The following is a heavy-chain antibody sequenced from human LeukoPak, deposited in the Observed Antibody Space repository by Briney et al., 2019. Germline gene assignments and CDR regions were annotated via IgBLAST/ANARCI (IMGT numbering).Heavy chain of an antibody. J-gene: IGHJ6*02. CDR1: GGSISSYY. D-gene: IGHD2-15*01. CDR2: IYYSGST. Sequence: SETLSLTCTVSGGSISSYYWSWIRQPPGKGLEWIGYIYYSGSTNYNPSLMSRVTISVDTSKNQFSLKLSSVTAADTAVYYCARHRGIGDYYYYGMDVWGQGTTVTVSS. CDR3: ARHRGIGDYYYYGMDV. V-gene: IGHV4-59*08.